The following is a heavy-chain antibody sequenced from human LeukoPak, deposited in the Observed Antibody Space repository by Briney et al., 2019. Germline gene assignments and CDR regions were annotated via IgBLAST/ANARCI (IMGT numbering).Heavy chain of an antibody. CDR3: ARDVAVAGTTNFDY. Sequence: PSETLSLTCTVSGGSISSYYWSWIRQPVGKGLEWIGRIYTSGSTNYNPSLKSRVTISVDKSKNQFSLKLSSVTAADTAVYYCARDVAVAGTTNFDYWGQGTLVTVSS. J-gene: IGHJ4*02. CDR2: IYTSGST. V-gene: IGHV4-4*07. CDR1: GGSISSYY. D-gene: IGHD6-19*01.